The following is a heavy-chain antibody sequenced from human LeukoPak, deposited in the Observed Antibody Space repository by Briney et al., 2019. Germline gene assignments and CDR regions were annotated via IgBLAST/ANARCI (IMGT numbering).Heavy chain of an antibody. Sequence: HPGGSLRLSCAASGFTFSSYEMNWVRQGPGKGLEWVSYISSSGTTKYYADSVKGRFTLSRDNAKKSLSLRMNSLRAEDTAIYYCARSNRDAFDMWGQGTVVTVSS. CDR1: GFTFSSYE. CDR3: ARSNRDAFDM. J-gene: IGHJ3*02. CDR2: ISSSGTTK. D-gene: IGHD2/OR15-2a*01. V-gene: IGHV3-48*03.